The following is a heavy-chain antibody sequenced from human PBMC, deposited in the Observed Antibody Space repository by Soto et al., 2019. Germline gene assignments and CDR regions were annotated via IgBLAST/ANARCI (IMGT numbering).Heavy chain of an antibody. D-gene: IGHD3-22*01. CDR3: ARQRCGYYHSLFDY. J-gene: IGHJ4*02. Sequence: SETLSLTCTVSGGSISIYYWSWIRHPAGKGLEWIGRIYTSGSTNYNPSLKSRVTMSVDPSKNHFSLKLSSVTAADTALYYCARQRCGYYHSLFDYWGQGTMVTVSS. CDR2: IYTSGST. V-gene: IGHV4-4*07. CDR1: GGSISIYY.